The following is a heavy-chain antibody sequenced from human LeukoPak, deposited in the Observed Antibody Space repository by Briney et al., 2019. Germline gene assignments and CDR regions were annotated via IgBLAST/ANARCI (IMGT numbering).Heavy chain of an antibody. D-gene: IGHD1-26*01. Sequence: SGGSLRLSCAASGFTFSSYTMNWVRQAPGKGLEWVSSITSSPSYIYSSDSLKGRFTISRDNAKNSLYLQMSSLTAADTAVYYCAKDRSIGTYYTFDHWGQGTLVTVSS. V-gene: IGHV3-21*04. CDR2: ITSSPSYI. J-gene: IGHJ4*02. CDR3: AKDRSIGTYYTFDH. CDR1: GFTFSSYT.